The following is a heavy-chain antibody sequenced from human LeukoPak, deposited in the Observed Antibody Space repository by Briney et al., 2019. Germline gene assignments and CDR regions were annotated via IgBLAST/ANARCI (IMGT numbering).Heavy chain of an antibody. D-gene: IGHD3-3*01. CDR1: GGSISSSSYY. Sequence: SETLSLTCTVSGGSISSSSYYWGWIRQPPGKGLEWIGSIYYSGSTYYNPSLKSRVTISVDTSKNQFSLKLSSVTAADTAVYYCARGAFGVVTFFDYWGQGTLVTVSS. CDR3: ARGAFGVVTFFDY. CDR2: IYYSGST. J-gene: IGHJ4*02. V-gene: IGHV4-39*07.